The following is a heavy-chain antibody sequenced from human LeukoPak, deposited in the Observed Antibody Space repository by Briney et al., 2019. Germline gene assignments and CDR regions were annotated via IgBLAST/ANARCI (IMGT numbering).Heavy chain of an antibody. V-gene: IGHV1-18*01. Sequence: ASVKVSCKASGYTFTSYDISWLRPAPGQGLEWMGWISVYNGNTNYAQRLQGRVTMTTDTSTSTAYMELRGLRSDDTAVYYCATSSGYRITWGAFDIWGQGTMVTVSS. CDR3: ATSSGYRITWGAFDI. CDR2: ISVYNGNT. CDR1: GYTFTSYD. J-gene: IGHJ3*02. D-gene: IGHD6-25*01.